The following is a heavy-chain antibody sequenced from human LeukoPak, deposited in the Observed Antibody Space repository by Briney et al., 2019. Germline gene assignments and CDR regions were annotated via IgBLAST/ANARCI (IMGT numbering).Heavy chain of an antibody. J-gene: IGHJ4*02. CDR2: ISSYNGNT. Sequence: ASVKVSCKASGYTFASHGISWVRQAPGQGLEWMGWISSYNGNTNYAQKLQGRVTMTTDTSTSTVYMELRSLRSDDTAVYYCARGGEDSSGYYYDYWGQGTLVTVSS. CDR1: GYTFASHG. V-gene: IGHV1-18*01. D-gene: IGHD3-22*01. CDR3: ARGGEDSSGYYYDY.